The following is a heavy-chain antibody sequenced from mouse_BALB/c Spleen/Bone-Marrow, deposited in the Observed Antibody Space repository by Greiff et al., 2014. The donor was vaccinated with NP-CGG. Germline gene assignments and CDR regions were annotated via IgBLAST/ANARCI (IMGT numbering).Heavy chain of an antibody. CDR3: ARTTTATGAMDY. V-gene: IGHV2-9*02. CDR1: GFSLTNYG. D-gene: IGHD1-2*01. CDR2: IWADGST. Sequence: VNLVESGPGLVAPSQSLSITCTVSGFSLTNYGVHWVRQPPGKGLEWLGVIWADGSTNYNSALMSRLSISRDNSKSQVFFKMNRLQTGDTAMYYCARTTTATGAMDYWGQGTSVTVSS. J-gene: IGHJ4*01.